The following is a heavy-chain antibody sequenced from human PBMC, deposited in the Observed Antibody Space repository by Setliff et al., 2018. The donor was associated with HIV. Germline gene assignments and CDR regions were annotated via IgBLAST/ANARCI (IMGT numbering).Heavy chain of an antibody. CDR3: ARRPPLTTGREYYFDF. D-gene: IGHD1-1*01. CDR1: GDSMSPYY. V-gene: IGHV4-4*07. CDR2: IYTSGST. J-gene: IGHJ4*02. Sequence: SETLSLTCSVFGDSMSPYYWSWIRQPAGKGLEWIGRIYTSGSTNYNPSLKSRVTISIDTSKNQFSLKLNAVTAADTAVYYCARRPPLTTGREYYFDFWGQGTLVTVSS.